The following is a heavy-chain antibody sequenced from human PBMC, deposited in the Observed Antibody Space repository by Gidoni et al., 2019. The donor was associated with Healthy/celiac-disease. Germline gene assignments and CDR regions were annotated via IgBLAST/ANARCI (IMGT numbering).Heavy chain of an antibody. CDR2: INPNSGGT. J-gene: IGHJ6*02. V-gene: IGHV1-2*06. CDR3: ARDQATVTTDYYYGMDV. D-gene: IGHD4-17*01. CDR1: GYTFTGHY. Sequence: QVQLVQSGAEVKKPGASVKVSCKASGYTFTGHYMHWVRQAPGQVLEWMGRINPNSGGTNYAQKFQGRVTMARDTSISTAYMGLSRLRSDDTAVYYCARDQATVTTDYYYGMDVWGQGTTVTVSS.